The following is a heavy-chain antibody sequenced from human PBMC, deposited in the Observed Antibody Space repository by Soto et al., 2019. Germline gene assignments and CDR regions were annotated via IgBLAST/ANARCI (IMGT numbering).Heavy chain of an antibody. J-gene: IGHJ5*02. Sequence: ASVKVSCKASGYPFTDYYMPWVRQAPGQGREWMGWMNPRSGGRQYAQAFQDRVTMTRDGAIRTDYRAVTSLRHVDRAFYFCASSDDSLSYPRDLWAPGTLVTVS. D-gene: IGHD3-16*01. CDR2: MNPRSGGR. CDR3: ASSDDSLSYPRDL. V-gene: IGHV1-2*02. CDR1: GYPFTDYY.